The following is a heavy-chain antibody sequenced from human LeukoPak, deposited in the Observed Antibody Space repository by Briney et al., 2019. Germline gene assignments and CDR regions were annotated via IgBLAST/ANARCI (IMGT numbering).Heavy chain of an antibody. V-gene: IGHV7-4-1*02. Sequence: ASVNVSCKASGYTFSSYAMSWVRQAPGQGLEWMGWINTNTGNPTYAQGFTGRFVFSLDTSVSTAYLQISSLQAEDTAVYYCARSNNDGDYLGVGFDYWGQGTLVTVSS. CDR3: ARSNNDGDYLGVGFDY. D-gene: IGHD4-17*01. J-gene: IGHJ4*02. CDR1: GYTFSSYA. CDR2: INTNTGNP.